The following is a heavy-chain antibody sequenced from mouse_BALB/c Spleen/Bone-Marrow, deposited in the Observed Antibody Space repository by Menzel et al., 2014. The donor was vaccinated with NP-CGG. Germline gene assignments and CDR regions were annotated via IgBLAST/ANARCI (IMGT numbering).Heavy chain of an antibody. Sequence: DVMLVESGGGLVQPGGSLRLSCATSGFTFTDYYMNWVRQPPGKALEWLGFIRNTANGYTTEHSASVKGRFTISRDNSQSILYLQMNTLRAEDSATYYCARDSRSTVSHFDYWGQGTTLTVSS. CDR1: GFTFTDYY. CDR3: ARDSRSTVSHFDY. D-gene: IGHD1-1*01. V-gene: IGHV7-3*02. CDR2: IRNTANGYTT. J-gene: IGHJ2*01.